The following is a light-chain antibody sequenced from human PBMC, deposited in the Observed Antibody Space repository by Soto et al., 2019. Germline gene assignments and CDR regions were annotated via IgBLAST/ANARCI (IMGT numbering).Light chain of an antibody. CDR3: RSYTSSSTFYV. J-gene: IGLJ1*01. V-gene: IGLV2-14*01. CDR2: DVS. Sequence: QSALTQPASVSGSPGQSITISCTGTSSDVGGYNYVSWYQQHPGKAPKLMIYDVSNRPSGVSNRFSGSKSGNTASLTISGLQGEDEADYYCRSYTSSSTFYVFGTGTKVTVL. CDR1: SSDVGGYNY.